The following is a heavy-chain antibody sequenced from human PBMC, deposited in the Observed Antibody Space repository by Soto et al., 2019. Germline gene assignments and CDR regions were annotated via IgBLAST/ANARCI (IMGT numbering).Heavy chain of an antibody. J-gene: IGHJ4*02. CDR3: ARDYLPWGTAIQGYYFDY. D-gene: IGHD2-21*02. Sequence: VQLVESGGGVVQPGRSLRLSCAASGFTFSSYAMHWVRQAPGKGLEWVAVISYDGSNKYYADSVKGRFTISRDNSKNTLYLQMNSLRAEDTAVYYCARDYLPWGTAIQGYYFDYWGQGTLVTVSS. V-gene: IGHV3-30-3*01. CDR2: ISYDGSNK. CDR1: GFTFSSYA.